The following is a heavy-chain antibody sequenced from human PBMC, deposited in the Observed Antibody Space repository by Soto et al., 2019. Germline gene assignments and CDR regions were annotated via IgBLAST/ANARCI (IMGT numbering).Heavy chain of an antibody. D-gene: IGHD3-22*01. CDR2: ISAYNGNT. CDR1: GYTFRTYG. CDR3: ATTPHYDSSGYSSSFDP. Sequence: QVQLVQSGTEVKKPGASVKVSCKASGYTFRTYGITWVRQAPGQGLEWMGWISAYNGNTNYAQKLQGRITMTTDTSTRTAYMELRSLRSDDTAVYYCATTPHYDSSGYSSSFDPWGQGTLVTVSS. J-gene: IGHJ5*02. V-gene: IGHV1-18*01.